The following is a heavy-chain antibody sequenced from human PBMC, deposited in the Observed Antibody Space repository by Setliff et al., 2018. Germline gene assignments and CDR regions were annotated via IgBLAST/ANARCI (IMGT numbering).Heavy chain of an antibody. J-gene: IGHJ6*02. CDR3: ARGAILARGVQNGMDV. CDR2: IYYSGST. Sequence: SETLSLTCTVSAGSISSSSYYWGWIRQPPGKGLEWLGSIYYSGSTYYNPPLKSRVSMSLNTSRNQFSLKLSSVTAADTAVYYWARGAILARGVQNGMDVWGQGTTVTVSS. V-gene: IGHV4-39*07. CDR1: AGSISSSSYY. D-gene: IGHD3-10*01.